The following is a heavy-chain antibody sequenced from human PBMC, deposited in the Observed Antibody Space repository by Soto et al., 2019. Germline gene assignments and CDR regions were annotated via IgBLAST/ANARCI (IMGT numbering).Heavy chain of an antibody. V-gene: IGHV1-46*01. J-gene: IGHJ3*02. CDR2: INPNGGST. CDR3: ATAVVRGLNAFDI. D-gene: IGHD3-10*01. CDR1: ADTFTSYY. Sequence: GASVKVSCKAPADTFTSYYIHWVRQAPGHGLEWMGIINPNGGSTRFAQTFQGRITMTTDTSTSTVYMELRSLRSDDTAVYYCATAVVRGLNAFDIWGQGTMVTVSS.